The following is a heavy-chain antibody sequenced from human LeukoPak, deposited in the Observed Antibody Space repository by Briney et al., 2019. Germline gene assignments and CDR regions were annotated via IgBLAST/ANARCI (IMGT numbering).Heavy chain of an antibody. CDR3: ARDVGGYNYGYSLDY. CDR1: GGSVSSYC. CDR2: IYTSGST. V-gene: IGHV4-4*07. J-gene: IGHJ4*02. Sequence: SETLSLTGTVSGGSVSSYCWNWIRQPAGKGLDWIGRIYTSGSTSYNSSLKSRVTMSVDTSKNQFSLKLNSVTAADTAVYYCARDVGGYNYGYSLDYWGQGTLVSVSS. D-gene: IGHD5-18*01.